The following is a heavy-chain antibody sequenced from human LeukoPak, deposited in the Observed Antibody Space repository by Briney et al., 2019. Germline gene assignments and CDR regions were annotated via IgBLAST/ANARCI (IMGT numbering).Heavy chain of an antibody. D-gene: IGHD3-3*01. CDR2: IKQDGSEK. CDR1: GFTFDDYG. J-gene: IGHJ4*02. CDR3: ARSGHQLLSDSYYDFWSGYYVFDY. Sequence: GGSLRLSCAASGFTFDDYGMSWVRQAPGKGLEWVANIKQDGSEKYYVDSVKGRFTISRDNAKNSLYLQMNSLRAEDTAVYYCARSGHQLLSDSYYDFWSGYYVFDYWGQGTLVTVSS. V-gene: IGHV3-7*01.